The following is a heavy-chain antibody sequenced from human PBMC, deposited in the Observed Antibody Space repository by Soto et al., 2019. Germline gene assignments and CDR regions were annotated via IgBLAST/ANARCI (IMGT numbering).Heavy chain of an antibody. D-gene: IGHD5-18*01. J-gene: IGHJ6*02. CDR1: GYTFTGYY. Sequence: ASVKVSCKASGYTFTGYYMHWVRQAPGQGLEWMGWINPNSGGTNYAQKFQGWVTMTRDTSISTAYMELSRLRSDDTAVYYCAREGGYSYGPHYYYGMDVWGQGTTVTVSS. CDR3: AREGGYSYGPHYYYGMDV. CDR2: INPNSGGT. V-gene: IGHV1-2*04.